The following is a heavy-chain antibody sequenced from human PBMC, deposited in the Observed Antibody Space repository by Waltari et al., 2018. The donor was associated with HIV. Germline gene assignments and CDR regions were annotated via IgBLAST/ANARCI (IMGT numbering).Heavy chain of an antibody. CDR2: ISDSTGRT. CDR1: GSTFSCYA. V-gene: IGHV3-23*01. J-gene: IGHJ5*02. CDR3: AKDEAGAGSPEVWFDP. Sequence: EMPLLESGGGLVQPGGSLRLSCAAAGSTFSCYAMHWVRQAPGKGLEWVSGISDSTGRTYYGDSVKGRFTISRDNSKNTLYLQMSSLRVEDTAIYYCAKDEAGAGSPEVWFDPWGQGTLVTVSS. D-gene: IGHD6-13*01.